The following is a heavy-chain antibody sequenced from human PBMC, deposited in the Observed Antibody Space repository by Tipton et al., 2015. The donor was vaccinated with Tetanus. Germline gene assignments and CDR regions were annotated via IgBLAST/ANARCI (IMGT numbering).Heavy chain of an antibody. CDR2: ISYTGTT. CDR1: GGSITSDNHY. D-gene: IGHD2-21*02. CDR3: ATVGLVTASVKY. J-gene: IGHJ4*01. Sequence: TLSLTCAVSGGSITSDNHYWSWIRQPPGKGLEWIGYISYTGTTHYNPSLKSRVTISLDRSKNQFSLKLTSVTAADTAVYYCATVGLVTASVKYWGQGTLVTVSS. V-gene: IGHV4-31*11.